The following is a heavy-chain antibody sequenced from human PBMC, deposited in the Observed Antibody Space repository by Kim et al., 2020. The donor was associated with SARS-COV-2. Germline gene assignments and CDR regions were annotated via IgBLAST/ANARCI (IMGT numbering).Heavy chain of an antibody. CDR3: ASLSRLPTGPFDY. V-gene: IGHV3-21*01. J-gene: IGHJ4*02. CDR1: GFTFSSYS. D-gene: IGHD6-25*01. Sequence: GGSLRLSCAASGFTFSSYSMNWVRQAPGKGLEWVSSISSSSSYIYYADSVKGRFTISRDNAKNSLYLQMNSLRAEDTAVYYCASLSRLPTGPFDYWGQGTLVTVSS. CDR2: ISSSSSYI.